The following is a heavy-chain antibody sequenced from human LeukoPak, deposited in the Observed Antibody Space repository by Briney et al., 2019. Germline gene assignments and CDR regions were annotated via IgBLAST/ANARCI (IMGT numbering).Heavy chain of an antibody. Sequence: GGSLRLSCVASGFTFSSYGMHWVRQTPGKGLEWVAFIRYDGSNKYYADSVKGRFTISRENSKNTLYLQMDSLRAEDTAVYYCAKDYGSGSYYNVGTFDIWGQGTMVTVSS. CDR2: IRYDGSNK. V-gene: IGHV3-30*02. CDR3: AKDYGSGSYYNVGTFDI. J-gene: IGHJ3*02. D-gene: IGHD3-10*01. CDR1: GFTFSSYG.